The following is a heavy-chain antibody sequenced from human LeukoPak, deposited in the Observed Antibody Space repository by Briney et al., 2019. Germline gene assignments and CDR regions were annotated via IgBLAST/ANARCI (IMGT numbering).Heavy chain of an antibody. J-gene: IGHJ6*03. Sequence: ASVKVSCKASGYTFTSYYMHWVRQAPGQGLEWMGIINPSGGSTSYAQKFQGRVTMTRDTSTSTVYMELSSLRSEDTAVYYCARTEVSDFWSGPTPYYYYYMDVWAKGPRSPSP. CDR2: INPSGGST. CDR1: GYTFTSYY. D-gene: IGHD3-3*01. CDR3: ARTEVSDFWSGPTPYYYYYMDV. V-gene: IGHV1-46*01.